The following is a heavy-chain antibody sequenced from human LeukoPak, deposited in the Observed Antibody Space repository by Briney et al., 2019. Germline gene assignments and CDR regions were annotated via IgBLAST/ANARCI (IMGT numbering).Heavy chain of an antibody. J-gene: IGHJ5*02. CDR3: AKGRDKYQLLSKNWFDP. Sequence: GRSLRLSCAASGFTFDDYAMHWVRQAPGKGLEWVSGISWNSGSIGYADSVKGRFNISSDNAKNSLYLQMNSLRAEDTALYYCAKGRDKYQLLSKNWFDPWGQGTLVTVSS. V-gene: IGHV3-9*01. CDR1: GFTFDDYA. D-gene: IGHD2-2*01. CDR2: ISWNSGSI.